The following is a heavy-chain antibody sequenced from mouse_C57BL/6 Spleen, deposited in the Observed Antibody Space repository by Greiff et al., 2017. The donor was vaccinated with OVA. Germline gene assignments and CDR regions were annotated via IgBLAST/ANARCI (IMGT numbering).Heavy chain of an antibody. CDR3: ATYDYDGGAWFAY. CDR2: ISYDGSN. J-gene: IGHJ3*01. Sequence: ESGPGLVKPSQSLSLTCSVTGYSITSGYYWNWIRQFPGNKLEWMGYISYDGSNNYNPSLKNRISITRDTSKNQFFLKLNSVTTEDTATYYCATYDYDGGAWFAYWGQGTLVTVSA. V-gene: IGHV3-6*01. CDR1: GYSITSGYY. D-gene: IGHD2-4*01.